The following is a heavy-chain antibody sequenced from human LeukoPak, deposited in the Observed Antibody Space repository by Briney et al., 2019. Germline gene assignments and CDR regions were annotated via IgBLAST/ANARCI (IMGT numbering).Heavy chain of an antibody. CDR2: ISGSGGST. V-gene: IGHV3-23*01. CDR1: GFTFSNNA. D-gene: IGHD4-17*01. Sequence: GGSLRLSCAASGFTFSNNAMSWVRQAPGKGLEWVSSISGSGGSTYYADSMKGRFTISRDNSKNTLFLQMNSLRADDTAVYYCANKRGTTVTTLYLFDYWGQGTLVTVSS. J-gene: IGHJ4*02. CDR3: ANKRGTTVTTLYLFDY.